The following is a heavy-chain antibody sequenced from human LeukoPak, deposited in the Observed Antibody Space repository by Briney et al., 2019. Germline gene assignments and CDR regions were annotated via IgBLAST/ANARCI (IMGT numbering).Heavy chain of an antibody. CDR3: ARRSITIFGVVPHDY. CDR1: GGSFSGYY. J-gene: IGHJ4*02. Sequence: SETLSLTCAVYGGSFSGYYWSWIRQPPGKGLEWIGEINHSGSTNYNPSLKSRVTISVDTSKNQFSLKLSYVNAADTAVYYCARRSITIFGVVPHDYWGQGTLVTVSS. D-gene: IGHD3-3*01. V-gene: IGHV4-34*01. CDR2: INHSGST.